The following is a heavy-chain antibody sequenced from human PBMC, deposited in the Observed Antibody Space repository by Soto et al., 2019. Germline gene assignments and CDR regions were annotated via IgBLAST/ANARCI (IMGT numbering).Heavy chain of an antibody. Sequence: GASVKVSCKASGGTFGSYASSCVRQAPGQGLEWMGGIIPIFGTANYAQKFQGRVTITADESTSTAYMELSSLRSEDTAVYYCARIPPPPGLLAARPPYYYYGMDVWGQGTTVTVSS. CDR3: ARIPPPPGLLAARPPYYYYGMDV. CDR2: IIPIFGTA. J-gene: IGHJ6*02. D-gene: IGHD6-6*01. V-gene: IGHV1-69*13. CDR1: GGTFGSYA.